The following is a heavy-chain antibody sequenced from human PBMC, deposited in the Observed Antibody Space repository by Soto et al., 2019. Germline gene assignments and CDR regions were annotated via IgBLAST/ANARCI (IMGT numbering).Heavy chain of an antibody. V-gene: IGHV4-59*01. CDR3: ARGGHWRTIFGVVIGTYGMDV. CDR1: GGPISSYY. J-gene: IGHJ6*02. D-gene: IGHD3-3*01. CDR2: IYYSGST. Sequence: NPSETLSLTCTVSGGPISSYYWSWIRQPPGKGLEWIGYIYYSGSTNYNPSLKSRVTISVDTSKNQFSLKLSSVTAADTAVYYCARGGHWRTIFGVVIGTYGMDVWGQGTTVTVSS.